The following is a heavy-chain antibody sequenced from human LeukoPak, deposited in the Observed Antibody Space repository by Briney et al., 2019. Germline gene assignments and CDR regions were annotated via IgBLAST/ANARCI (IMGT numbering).Heavy chain of an antibody. V-gene: IGHV3-53*01. Sequence: GGSLRLSCAASGFIVNTNYMTWVRQAPGRGLEWVSFIYADGNTYYADSVKGRFTISRDISKNAVYLQMNSLRAEDTAVYYCARDSYGDANFDSWGQGTLVTVSS. CDR1: GFIVNTNY. CDR2: IYADGNT. J-gene: IGHJ4*02. D-gene: IGHD4-17*01. CDR3: ARDSYGDANFDS.